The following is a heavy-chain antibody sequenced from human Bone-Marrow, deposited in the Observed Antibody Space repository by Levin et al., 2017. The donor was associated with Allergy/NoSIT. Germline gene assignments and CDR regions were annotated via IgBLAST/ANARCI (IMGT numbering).Heavy chain of an antibody. Sequence: SETLSLTCAISGDSLSTNGVAWNWIRQSPSRGLEWLGRTYYRSKWYNDYAPSVKSRITINPDTSKSQFSLQLNSVIPEDTAVYYCARGRNNALDIWGQGTIVTVSS. D-gene: IGHD1-14*01. CDR1: GDSLSTNGVA. CDR2: TYYRSKWYN. CDR3: ARGRNNALDI. V-gene: IGHV6-1*01. J-gene: IGHJ3*02.